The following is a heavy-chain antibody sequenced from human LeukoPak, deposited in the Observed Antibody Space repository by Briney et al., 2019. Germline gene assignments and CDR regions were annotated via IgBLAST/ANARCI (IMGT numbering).Heavy chain of an antibody. J-gene: IGHJ4*02. Sequence: PGGSLRLSCTASGFTFGDYAMSWFRQAPGKGLEWVGFIRSKAYGGTTEYAASVKGRFTISRDDSKSIAYLQMNSLKTEDTAVYYCTGGYSYGPLDYWGQGTLVTVSS. CDR3: TGGYSYGPLDY. CDR1: GFTFGDYA. D-gene: IGHD5-18*01. CDR2: IRSKAYGGTT. V-gene: IGHV3-49*03.